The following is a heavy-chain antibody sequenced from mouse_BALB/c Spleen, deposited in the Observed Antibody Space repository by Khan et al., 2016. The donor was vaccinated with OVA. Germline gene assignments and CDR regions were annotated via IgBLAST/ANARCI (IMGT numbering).Heavy chain of an antibody. V-gene: IGHV9-3-1*01. CDR2: INTYTGEP. CDR1: GFTFTNYG. Sequence: QIQLVQSGPELKKPGETVQISCKASGFTFTNYGMNWVKQAPGKGLKWMGWINTYTGEPTFADDFKGRFAFSLETSASTAYLQINSLKDEDTVTYCCERVGYNGTMDCWGEGTSVTVSS. J-gene: IGHJ4*01. D-gene: IGHD2-14*01. CDR3: ERVGYNGTMDC.